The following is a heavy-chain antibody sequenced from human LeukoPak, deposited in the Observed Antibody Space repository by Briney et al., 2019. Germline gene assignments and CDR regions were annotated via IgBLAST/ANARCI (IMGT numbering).Heavy chain of an antibody. Sequence: GRSLRLSCAASGFTFSSYGMHWVRQAPGKGLEWVAVISCDGSNKYYADSVKGRFTISRDNSKNTFYLQMNSLRADDTAVYYCAISGGYWAWAHWGQGTLVTVSS. D-gene: IGHD1-26*01. J-gene: IGHJ4*02. CDR3: AISGGYWAWAH. CDR1: GFTFSSYG. CDR2: ISCDGSNK. V-gene: IGHV3-30*03.